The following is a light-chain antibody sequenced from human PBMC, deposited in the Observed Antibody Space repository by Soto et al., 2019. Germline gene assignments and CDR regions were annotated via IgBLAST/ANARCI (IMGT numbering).Light chain of an antibody. J-gene: IGKJ5*01. CDR1: QAISSW. Sequence: DIQMTQSPSSVSASVGDRVTITCRASQAISSWVVWYQQKPGKAPKLLIYAPSTLQSGVPSRFSGSGSGTDFTLTINNLQSEDFATYYCQQASVTPLTFGQGTRL. CDR2: APS. V-gene: IGKV1-12*01. CDR3: QQASVTPLT.